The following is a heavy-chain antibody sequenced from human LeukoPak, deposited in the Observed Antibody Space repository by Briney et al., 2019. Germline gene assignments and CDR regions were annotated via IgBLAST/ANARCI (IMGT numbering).Heavy chain of an antibody. J-gene: IGHJ6*04. V-gene: IGHV1-69*01. CDR1: GGTFSSYA. CDR2: IIPIFGTA. Sequence: SVKVSCKASGGTFSSYAISWVRQAPGRGLEWMGGIIPIFGTANYAQKFQGRVTITADESTSTAYMELSSLRSEDTAVYYCARTTRGYCSGGSCRLGYYYYGTDVWGKGTTVTVSS. CDR3: ARTTRGYCSGGSCRLGYYYYGTDV. D-gene: IGHD2-15*01.